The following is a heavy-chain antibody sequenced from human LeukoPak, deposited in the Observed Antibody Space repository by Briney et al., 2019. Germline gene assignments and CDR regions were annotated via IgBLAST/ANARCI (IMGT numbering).Heavy chain of an antibody. D-gene: IGHD5-12*01. J-gene: IGHJ6*02. CDR2: ISGSGGST. CDR1: GFTFSSYA. CDR3: ATDSGYDQNFFDYYGMDV. V-gene: IGHV3-23*01. Sequence: PGGSLRFSCAASGFTFSSYAMSWVRQAPGKGLEWVSAISGSGGSTYYADSVKGRFTISRDNAKNSLYLQMISPRADDTAIYYCATDSGYDQNFFDYYGMDVWGQGTTVTVSS.